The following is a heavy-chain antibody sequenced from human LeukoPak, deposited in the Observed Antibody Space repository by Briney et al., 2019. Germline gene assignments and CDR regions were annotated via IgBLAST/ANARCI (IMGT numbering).Heavy chain of an antibody. Sequence: GGSLRLSCAASGFTFSSYAMTWVRQAPGKGLEWVSSISGSGGNTYYADSVKGRFTISRDNSKNTLYLQMNSLRADDTAVYYCARGFIRYFAPSNWGQETLVSVS. V-gene: IGHV3-23*01. J-gene: IGHJ4*02. CDR1: GFTFSSYA. CDR2: ISGSGGNT. CDR3: ARGFIRYFAPSN. D-gene: IGHD3-9*01.